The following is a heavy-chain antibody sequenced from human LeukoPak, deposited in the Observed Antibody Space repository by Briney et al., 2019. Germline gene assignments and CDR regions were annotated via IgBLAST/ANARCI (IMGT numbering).Heavy chain of an antibody. CDR2: INHSGST. V-gene: IGHV4-34*01. J-gene: IGHJ5*02. Sequence: SETLSLTCAVYGGSFSGYYWSWIRQPPGKGLEWIGEINHSGSTNYNPSLKSRVTISVDTSKNQFSLKLSSVTAADTAVYYCARVVFLYYGSGSYFDWFDPWGQGTLVTVSS. D-gene: IGHD3-10*01. CDR3: ARVVFLYYGSGSYFDWFDP. CDR1: GGSFSGYY.